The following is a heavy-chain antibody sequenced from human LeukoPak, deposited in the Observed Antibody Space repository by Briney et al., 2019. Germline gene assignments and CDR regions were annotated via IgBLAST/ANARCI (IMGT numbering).Heavy chain of an antibody. CDR2: IYYSGST. CDR1: GDSISSYY. Sequence: SETLSLTCTVSGDSISSYYWSWIRQPPGKGLEWIGYIYYSGSTNYNPSLKSRVTISVDTSKNQFSLKLSSVTAADTAVYYCARSLAVAGNENWFDPWGQGTLVTVSP. CDR3: ARSLAVAGNENWFDP. D-gene: IGHD6-19*01. V-gene: IGHV4-59*01. J-gene: IGHJ5*02.